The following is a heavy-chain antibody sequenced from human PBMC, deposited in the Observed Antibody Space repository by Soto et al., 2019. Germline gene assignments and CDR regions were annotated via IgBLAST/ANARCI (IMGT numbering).Heavy chain of an antibody. J-gene: IGHJ6*02. CDR2: IYSGGST. Sequence: GGSLRLSCAASEFTVSSYYRSWVRQAPGKGLEWVSLIYSGGSTYYADSLKFRFTVSRYNSNNTLYLQMNSLRAEDTAVYYCARDPELYYYYYGTDVWGEGTTVTVSS. D-gene: IGHD1-7*01. CDR3: ARDPELYYYYYGTDV. V-gene: IGHV3-53*01. CDR1: EFTVSSYY.